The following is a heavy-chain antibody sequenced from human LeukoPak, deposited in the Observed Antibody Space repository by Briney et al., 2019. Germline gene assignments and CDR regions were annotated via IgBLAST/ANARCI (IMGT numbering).Heavy chain of an antibody. CDR2: INHSGST. J-gene: IGHJ4*02. D-gene: IGHD3-9*01. Sequence: SETLSLTCAVYGGSFSGYYWSWIRQPPGKGLEWIGEINHSGSTNYNPSLKSRVTISVDTSKNQFSLKLSSVTAADTAVYYCARSPYDILTKRYYFDYWGQGTLVTASS. V-gene: IGHV4-34*01. CDR3: ARSPYDILTKRYYFDY. CDR1: GGSFSGYY.